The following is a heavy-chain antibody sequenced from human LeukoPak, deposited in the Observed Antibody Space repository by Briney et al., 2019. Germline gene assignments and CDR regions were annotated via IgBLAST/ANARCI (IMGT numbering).Heavy chain of an antibody. Sequence: GGSLRLSCAASGFTFSSYWMSWVRQAPGKGLEWVANIKQDGSEKYYVDSVKGRFTISRDNAKNSLYLQMNSLRAEDTAVYYCARDFIEVVPAAIPGYYYYYYMDVWGKGTTVTVSS. CDR2: IKQDGSEK. D-gene: IGHD2-2*02. V-gene: IGHV3-7*01. CDR1: GFTFSSYW. CDR3: ARDFIEVVPAAIPGYYYYYYMDV. J-gene: IGHJ6*03.